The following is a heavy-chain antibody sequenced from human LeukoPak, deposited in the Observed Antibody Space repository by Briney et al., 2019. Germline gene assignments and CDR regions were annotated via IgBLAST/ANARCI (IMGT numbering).Heavy chain of an antibody. CDR3: ARDLTGDCYFQH. V-gene: IGHV3-66*01. J-gene: IGHJ1*01. CDR1: GFTVSSNY. Sequence: PGGSLRLSCAASGFTVSSNYMSWVRQAPGKGLEWVSIIYSGGNTYYADSVKGRFTISRDNSKNTLYLQMSSLRAEDTAVYYCARDLTGDCYFQHWGQGTLVTVSS. CDR2: IYSGGNT. D-gene: IGHD2-21*02.